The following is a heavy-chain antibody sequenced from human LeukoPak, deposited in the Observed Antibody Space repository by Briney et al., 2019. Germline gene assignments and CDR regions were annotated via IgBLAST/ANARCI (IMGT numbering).Heavy chain of an antibody. V-gene: IGHV4-59*01. CDR1: GGAISSYY. Sequence: SETLSLTCTVSGGAISSYYWSWIRQPPGKGLEWIGYIYYSGSTNYNPSLKSRVTISVDTSKNQFSLKLSSVTAADTAVYYCARARIAAGDFDYWGQGTLVTVSS. CDR2: IYYSGST. J-gene: IGHJ4*02. CDR3: ARARIAAGDFDY. D-gene: IGHD6-13*01.